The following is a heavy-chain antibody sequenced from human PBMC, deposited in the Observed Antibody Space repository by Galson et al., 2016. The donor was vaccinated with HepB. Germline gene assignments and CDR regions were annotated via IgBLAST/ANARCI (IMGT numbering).Heavy chain of an antibody. CDR2: VSYHGSNT. CDR1: GFTFSSYG. D-gene: IGHD4-23*01. CDR3: AKDISRSGGTTSCYGIDV. Sequence: SLRLSCAGSGFTFSSYGMHWVRQAPGKGLEWVGVVSYHGSNTYYADSVKGRFTVSRDNSKNTLYLHMNRLTTEDTAIYYCAKDISRSGGTTSCYGIDVWGQGTTVTVSS. J-gene: IGHJ6*02. V-gene: IGHV3-30*18.